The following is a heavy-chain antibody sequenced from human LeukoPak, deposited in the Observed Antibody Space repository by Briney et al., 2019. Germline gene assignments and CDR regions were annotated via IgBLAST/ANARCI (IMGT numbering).Heavy chain of an antibody. J-gene: IGHJ5*02. CDR3: ARLRRDWLSFDP. CDR1: GGSISSSNW. D-gene: IGHD3/OR15-3a*01. V-gene: IGHV4-4*02. Sequence: PSGTLSLTCAVSGGSISSSNWWSWVRQPPGKGLEWIGYIYYSGSTYYNPSLKSRVTISVDTSKNRFSLKLSSVTAADTAVYYCARLRRDWLSFDPWGQGTLVTVSS. CDR2: IYYSGST.